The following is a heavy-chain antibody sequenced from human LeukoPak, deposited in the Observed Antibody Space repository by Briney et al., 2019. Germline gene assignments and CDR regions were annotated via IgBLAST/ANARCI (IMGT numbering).Heavy chain of an antibody. D-gene: IGHD3-3*01. J-gene: IGHJ6*03. Sequence: ASVKVSCKASGYTFTSYDINWVRQATGQGLEWMGWMNPNSGNTGYTQKFQGRVTITSNTSISTAYMELSGLRSEDTAVYYCARGFSGLRIFGVVHYYYMDVWGKGTTVTVSS. CDR2: MNPNSGNT. CDR1: GYTFTSYD. V-gene: IGHV1-8*03. CDR3: ARGFSGLRIFGVVHYYYMDV.